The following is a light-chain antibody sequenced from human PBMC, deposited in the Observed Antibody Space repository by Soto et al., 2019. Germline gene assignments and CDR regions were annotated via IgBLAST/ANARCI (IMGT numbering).Light chain of an antibody. Sequence: QSVLTQPPSVSAAPGQKVTISCSGSSCNIGDNYVSWYQQLPGTAPKLLIYENNKRPSGIPDRFSGSKSGTSATLGITGLQTGDEADYYCGTWDSSLSAGGVFGGGTKLTVL. CDR3: GTWDSSLSAGGV. CDR2: ENN. J-gene: IGLJ3*02. CDR1: SCNIGDNY. V-gene: IGLV1-51*02.